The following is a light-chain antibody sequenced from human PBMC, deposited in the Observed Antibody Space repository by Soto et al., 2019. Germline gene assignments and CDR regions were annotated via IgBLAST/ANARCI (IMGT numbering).Light chain of an antibody. CDR3: QQSLSTLLT. Sequence: DIQMTQSPSTLSASVGDRVTITCRASQSISSWLAWYQQKPGKAPKLLIYKASTLESGVPSNFSGSGSGTDFTLTISSLQPEDVATYYCQQSLSTLLTFGGGTKVDIK. V-gene: IGKV1-5*03. CDR1: QSISSW. CDR2: KAS. J-gene: IGKJ4*01.